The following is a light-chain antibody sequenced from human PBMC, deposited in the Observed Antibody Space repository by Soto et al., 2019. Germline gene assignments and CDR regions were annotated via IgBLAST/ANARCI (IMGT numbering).Light chain of an antibody. Sequence: DIQMTQSPSSLSASVGDSVTITCRASQSITSYLNWYQQKPGKAPKLLIYDASSLESGVPSRFSGSGSGTEFTLTISSLQPDDFATYYCQQYNSYSPWTFGQGTKVDIK. V-gene: IGKV1-5*01. CDR3: QQYNSYSPWT. J-gene: IGKJ1*01. CDR2: DAS. CDR1: QSITSY.